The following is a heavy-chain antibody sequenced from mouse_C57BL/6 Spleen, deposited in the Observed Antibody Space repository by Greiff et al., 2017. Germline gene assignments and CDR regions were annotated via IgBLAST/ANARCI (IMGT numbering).Heavy chain of an antibody. D-gene: IGHD2-1*01. CDR1: GFNIKNTY. J-gene: IGHJ2*01. CDR2: IDPANGNT. CDR3: ARGDYCGKKDFDY. V-gene: IGHV14-3*01. Sequence: VQLQQSVAELVRPGASVKLSCTASGFNIKNTYMHWAKQRPEQGLEWIGRIDPANGNTKYAPKIKGKATITADTSSNTAHLKLSGLTSENTAIYYCARGDYCGKKDFDYWGQGTTLTVSS.